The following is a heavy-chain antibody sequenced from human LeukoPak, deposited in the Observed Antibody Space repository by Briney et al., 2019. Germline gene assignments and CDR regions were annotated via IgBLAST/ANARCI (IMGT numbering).Heavy chain of an antibody. CDR1: GFTFDDYA. CDR3: AKERTRGGGFDY. Sequence: PGRSLRLSCAASGFTFDDYAMHWVRQAPGKGLEWVSGISWNSGSIGYADSVKGRFTISRDNAKNSLYLQMNSLRAEDTALYYCAKERTRGGGFDYRGQGTLVTVSS. D-gene: IGHD3-16*01. CDR2: ISWNSGSI. J-gene: IGHJ4*02. V-gene: IGHV3-9*01.